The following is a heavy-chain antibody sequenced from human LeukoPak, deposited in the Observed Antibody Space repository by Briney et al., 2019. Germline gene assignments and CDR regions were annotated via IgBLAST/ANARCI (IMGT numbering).Heavy chain of an antibody. V-gene: IGHV3-64D*06. CDR3: TGSGTYMVFEI. CDR1: PFTFISLA. CDR2: ISSKGGST. J-gene: IGHJ3*02. D-gene: IGHD3-10*01. Sequence: GGCLRDSCSASPFTFISLAMHSVRQAPGKGLECVSSISSKGGSTTNAESVKGRFTVSRENSRNTLYLQMNSLRADDTAVYYSTGSGTYMVFEIWGQGTMVTVSS.